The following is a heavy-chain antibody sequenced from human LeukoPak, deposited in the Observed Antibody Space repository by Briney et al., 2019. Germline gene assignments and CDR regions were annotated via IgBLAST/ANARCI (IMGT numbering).Heavy chain of an antibody. CDR2: IYWDDKT. Sequence: DSSPTLVNPTQTPTVSFTFSGFCFIRTGLGVGWARQRPGYALEWLTHIYWDDKTQYSPSLRTRLTITKDTSKNQLVLTMTNLDPVDTATYYCVHRSNYDRGWGSFPWFWGQGILVTVSS. V-gene: IGHV2-5*02. CDR1: GFCFIRTGLG. J-gene: IGHJ4*02. D-gene: IGHD3-16*01. CDR3: VHRSNYDRGWGSFPWF.